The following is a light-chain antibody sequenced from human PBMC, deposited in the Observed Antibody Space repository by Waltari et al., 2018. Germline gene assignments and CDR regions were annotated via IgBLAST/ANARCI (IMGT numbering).Light chain of an antibody. CDR1: QDIRKN. J-gene: IGKJ4*01. CDR3: QQYANLPLT. V-gene: IGKV1-33*01. Sequence: DIQMTQSPSSLSASVGDRVTLTCQASQDIRKNLNWFQQKPGKAPKVLIFDASNSQAAVPSRFSGSGSGTDFAFTISSLQPEDIGTYFCQQYANLPLTFGGGTRVEIK. CDR2: DAS.